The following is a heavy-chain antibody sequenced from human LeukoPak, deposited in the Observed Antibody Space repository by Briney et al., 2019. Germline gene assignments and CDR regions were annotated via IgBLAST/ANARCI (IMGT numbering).Heavy chain of an antibody. V-gene: IGHV4-59*01. CDR3: ARGFDSKSTYFDY. D-gene: IGHD5-12*01. J-gene: IGHJ4*02. CDR1: GGSISNSY. CDR2: IYYSGTT. Sequence: SETLSLTCTVSGGSISNSYWNWIRQPPGKGLEWIGYIYYSGTTKYNPSLRSRVTMSVDTSKNQFSLRLTSVTAADTAVYYCARGFDSKSTYFDYWGQGTLVTVSS.